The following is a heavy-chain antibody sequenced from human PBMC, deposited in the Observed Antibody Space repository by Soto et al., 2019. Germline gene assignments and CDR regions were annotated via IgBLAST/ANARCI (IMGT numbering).Heavy chain of an antibody. CDR1: GGSVNSDTYY. CDR2: IHYSGTT. CDR3: ARGYGRNFDY. Sequence: PSETLSLTCSVSGGSVNSDTYYWTWIRQPPGKGLEWIGYIHYSGTTDYNPSLDSRVTISADTSKNQFSLKLSSVTAADTAVSYCARGYGRNFDYWGQGTLVTVSS. V-gene: IGHV4-61*01. J-gene: IGHJ4*02. D-gene: IGHD5-18*01.